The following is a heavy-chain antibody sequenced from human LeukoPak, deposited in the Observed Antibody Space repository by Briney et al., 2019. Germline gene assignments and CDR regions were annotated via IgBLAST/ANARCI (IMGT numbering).Heavy chain of an antibody. CDR3: AREHIGSGYYFDY. Sequence: SVKVSCKASGGTFSSYATSWVRQAPGQGLEWMGGIIPIFGTANYAQKFQGRVTITADKSTSTAYMELSSLRSEDTAVYYCAREHIGSGYYFDYWGQGTLVTVSS. J-gene: IGHJ4*02. CDR1: GGTFSSYA. V-gene: IGHV1-69*06. D-gene: IGHD1-26*01. CDR2: IIPIFGTA.